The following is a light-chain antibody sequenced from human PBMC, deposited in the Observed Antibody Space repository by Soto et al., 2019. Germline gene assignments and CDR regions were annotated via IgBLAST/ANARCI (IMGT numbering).Light chain of an antibody. CDR2: DAS. V-gene: IGKV3-11*01. CDR1: QTISKY. J-gene: IGKJ4*01. CDR3: QQRSNWRGT. Sequence: EIVLTQSPVTLSLSPGERATLSCRASQTISKYLAWYQQKPVQAPRLLIYDASNRAAGIPARFTGSGSGTDFTLTISSLEPEDVAVYYCQQRSNWRGTFGGGPKLEIK.